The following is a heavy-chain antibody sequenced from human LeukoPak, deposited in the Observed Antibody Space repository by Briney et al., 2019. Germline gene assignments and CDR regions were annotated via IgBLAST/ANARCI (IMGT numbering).Heavy chain of an antibody. V-gene: IGHV3-23*01. D-gene: IGHD4-17*01. Sequence: GGSLRLSYAASGFTFSSYAMSWVRQAPGKGLEWVSAISGSGGSTYYADSVKGRSTISRDNSKNTLYLQMNSLRAEDTAVYYCAKDPDYGDYGVRGSFDYWGQGTLVTVSS. CDR1: GFTFSSYA. CDR3: AKDPDYGDYGVRGSFDY. CDR2: ISGSGGST. J-gene: IGHJ4*02.